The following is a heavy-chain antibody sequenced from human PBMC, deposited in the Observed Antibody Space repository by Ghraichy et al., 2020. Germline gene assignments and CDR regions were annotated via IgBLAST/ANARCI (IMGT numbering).Heavy chain of an antibody. CDR1: GFTFSSYS. Sequence: ETLSPTCAASGFTFSSYSMNWVRQAPGKGLEWVSSISSSSSYIYYADSVKGRFTISRDNAKNSLYLQMNSLRAEDTAVYYCARTERGYSSADYWGQGTLVTVTS. J-gene: IGHJ4*02. CDR3: ARTERGYSSADY. D-gene: IGHD5-18*01. V-gene: IGHV3-21*01. CDR2: ISSSSSYI.